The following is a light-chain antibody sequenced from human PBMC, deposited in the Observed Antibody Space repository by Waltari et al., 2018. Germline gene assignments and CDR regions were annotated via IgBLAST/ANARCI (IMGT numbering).Light chain of an antibody. CDR1: QSINIY. CDR3: QQSYISPPT. V-gene: IGKV1-39*01. J-gene: IGKJ2*01. CDR2: FGS. Sequence: DIQMTQSPSSLSASVGDRVTTSSRASQSINIYLNWYQQKPGKAPKVLISFGSNLESGVPSRFSGSGSGTDFTLTIRSLQLEEFATYFCQQSYISPPTFGQGTILEI.